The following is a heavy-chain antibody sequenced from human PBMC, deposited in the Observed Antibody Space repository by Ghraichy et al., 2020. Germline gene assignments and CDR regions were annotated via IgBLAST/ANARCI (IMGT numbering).Heavy chain of an antibody. CDR1: GYTFTSYG. V-gene: IGHV1-18*04. CDR2: ISAYNGNT. J-gene: IGHJ5*02. CDR3: ARAGPSYSSYCSGGSCSNWFDP. D-gene: IGHD2-15*01. Sequence: ASVKVSCKASGYTFTSYGISWVRQAPGQGLEWMGWISAYNGNTNYAQKLQGRVTMTTDTSTSTAYMELRSLRSDDTAVYYCARAGPSYSSYCSGGSCSNWFDPWGQGTLVTVSS.